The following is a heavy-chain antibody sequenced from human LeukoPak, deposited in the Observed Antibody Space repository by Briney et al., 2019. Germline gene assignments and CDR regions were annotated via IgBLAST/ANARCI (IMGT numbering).Heavy chain of an antibody. CDR1: GFSFSTYW. D-gene: IGHD3-9*01. J-gene: IGHJ4*02. V-gene: IGHV3-7*01. CDR2: IKQDGSEK. CDR3: ATFDNPFGY. Sequence: KPGGSLRLSCAASGFSFSTYWMSWVRQAPGKGLEWVATIKQDGSEKYYVDSVKGRFTISRDNAKNSLYLQMNSLRADDTAVYYCATFDNPFGYWGQGTLVTVSS.